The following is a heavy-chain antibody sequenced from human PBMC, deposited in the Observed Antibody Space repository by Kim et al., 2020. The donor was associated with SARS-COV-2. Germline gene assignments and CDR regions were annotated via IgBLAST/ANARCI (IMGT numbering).Heavy chain of an antibody. CDR2: ISWNSGSI. CDR1: GFTFDDYA. V-gene: IGHV3-9*01. CDR3: AKDNGSGSPNYYYYYGMDV. Sequence: GGSLRLSCAASGFTFDDYAMHWVRQAPGKGLEWVSGISWNSGSIGYADSVKGRFTISRDNAKNSLYLQMNSLRAEDTALYYCAKDNGSGSPNYYYYYGMDVWGQGTTVTVSS. J-gene: IGHJ6*02. D-gene: IGHD3-10*01.